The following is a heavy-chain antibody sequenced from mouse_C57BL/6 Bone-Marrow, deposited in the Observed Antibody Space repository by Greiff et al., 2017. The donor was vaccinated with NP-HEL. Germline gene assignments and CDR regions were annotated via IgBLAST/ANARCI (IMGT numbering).Heavy chain of an antibody. V-gene: IGHV1-66*01. J-gene: IGHJ4*01. CDR1: GYSFTSYY. D-gene: IGHD2-5*01. Sequence: VQLQESGPELVKPGASVKISCKASGYSFTSYYIHWVKQRPGQGLEWIGWIYPGSGNTKYNEKFKGKATLTADTSSSTAYMQLSSLTSEDSAVYYCARSYYSNYAMDYWGQGTSVTVSS. CDR2: IYPGSGNT. CDR3: ARSYYSNYAMDY.